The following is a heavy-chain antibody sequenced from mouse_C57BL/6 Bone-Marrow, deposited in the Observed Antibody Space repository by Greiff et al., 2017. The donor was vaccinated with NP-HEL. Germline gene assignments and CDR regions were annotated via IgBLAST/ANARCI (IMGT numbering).Heavy chain of an antibody. CDR3: ARPYYSNYLYCDY. D-gene: IGHD2-5*01. J-gene: IGHJ2*01. CDR2: ISSGSSTI. Sequence: EVKVEESGGGLVKPGGSLKLSCAASGFTFSDYGMHWVRQAPEKGLEWVAYISSGSSTIYYADTVKGRATLSRDNSKNTLFLQLPSLRSEDTAICECARPYYSNYLYCDYWGQGTTLTVSS. CDR1: GFTFSDYG. V-gene: IGHV5-17*01.